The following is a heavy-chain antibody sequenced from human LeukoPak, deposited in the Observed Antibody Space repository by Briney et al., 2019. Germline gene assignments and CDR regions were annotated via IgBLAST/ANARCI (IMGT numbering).Heavy chain of an antibody. CDR3: ARDASSFTDFDY. Sequence: GGSLRLSCAASGFTFSGYAMHWVRQAPGKGLEWVAVISSDGRHEFYADSVKGRFTLSRDNSKNTLHVQMNSLRAEDTAVYYCARDASSFTDFDYWGQGTLVTVSS. D-gene: IGHD6-19*01. J-gene: IGHJ4*02. CDR1: GFTFSGYA. CDR2: ISSDGRHE. V-gene: IGHV3-30*04.